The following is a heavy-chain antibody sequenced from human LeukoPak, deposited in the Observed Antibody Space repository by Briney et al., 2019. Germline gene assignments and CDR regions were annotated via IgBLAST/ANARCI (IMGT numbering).Heavy chain of an antibody. V-gene: IGHV4-34*12. CDR2: MIHSGST. CDR1: GFTFSNAW. CDR3: ARVTSDDAFDI. D-gene: IGHD4-11*01. J-gene: IGHJ3*02. Sequence: GSLRLSCAASGFTFSNAWMSWVRQAPGKGLEWVGEMIHSGSTNYNPSLKSRVTISVDTSKTQFSLKLSSVTAADTAVYYCARVTSDDAFDIWGQGTMVTVSS.